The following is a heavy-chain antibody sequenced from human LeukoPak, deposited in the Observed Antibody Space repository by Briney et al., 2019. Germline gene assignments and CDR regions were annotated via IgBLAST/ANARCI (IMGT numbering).Heavy chain of an antibody. CDR1: GGSFSGYY. CDR3: ARYPQLDY. CDR2: ISHSGST. J-gene: IGHJ4*02. Sequence: PSETLSLTCAVYGGSFSGYYLSWIRQPPGKGLEWIGEISHSGSTNYNPSLKSRVTISVDTSKNQFSLKLSSVTAADTAVYYCARYPQLDYWGQGTLVTVSS. V-gene: IGHV4-34*01.